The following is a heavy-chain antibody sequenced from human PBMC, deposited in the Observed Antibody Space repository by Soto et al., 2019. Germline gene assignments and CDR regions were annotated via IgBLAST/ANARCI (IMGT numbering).Heavy chain of an antibody. J-gene: IGHJ5*01. CDR1: GFSFSIYA. CDR2: IGANGRET. V-gene: IGHV3-23*01. CDR3: AKKGLPPGYNNWFDS. D-gene: IGHD3-9*01. Sequence: EVQLLESGGGLIQPGGSLTLSCVASGFSFSIYAMTWVRQAPGKGLEWVSTIGANGRETRYADSVKGRFIISRDNPKNRLYLHMNSLGAEDTAVYYCAKKGLPPGYNNWFDSWGQGILVAVSS.